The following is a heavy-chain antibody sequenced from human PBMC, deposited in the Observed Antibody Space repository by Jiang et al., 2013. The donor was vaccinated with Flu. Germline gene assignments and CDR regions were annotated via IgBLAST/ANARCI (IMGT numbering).Heavy chain of an antibody. Sequence: SGAEVKKTGASVRVSCKASGYNFLSYGLAWVRLAPGQRPEWVGWIAPYDRSTDYSQRLQGRVTLSTDTSKATVYMELRSLRSDDTAIYYCVRGPDLWGQGTRVTVSS. CDR1: GYNFLSYG. CDR2: IAPYDRST. CDR3: VRGPDL. J-gene: IGHJ5*02. V-gene: IGHV1-18*01.